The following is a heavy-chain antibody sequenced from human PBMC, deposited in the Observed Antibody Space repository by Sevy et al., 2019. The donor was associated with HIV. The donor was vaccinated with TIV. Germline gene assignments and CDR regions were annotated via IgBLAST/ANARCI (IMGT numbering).Heavy chain of an antibody. CDR2: ISGYNGNT. CDR1: GYTFSTYG. CDR3: ARDRHFYDSSPYYYNYYGMDV. V-gene: IGHV1-18*01. J-gene: IGHJ6*02. Sequence: ASVKVSCKASGYTFSTYGISWVRQAPGQGLEWRGWISGYNGNTNYPQYLQGRVTMTTDTSMATAYMELRSLRADDTAVYYCARDRHFYDSSPYYYNYYGMDVWCQGTTVTVSS. D-gene: IGHD3-22*01.